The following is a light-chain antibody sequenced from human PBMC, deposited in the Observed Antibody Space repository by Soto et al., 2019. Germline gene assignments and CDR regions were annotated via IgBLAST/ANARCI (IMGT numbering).Light chain of an antibody. J-gene: IGKJ4*01. CDR3: QQLHSYPLT. V-gene: IGKV1-9*01. Sequence: DIPLTQSPSFLSACVGDRVTITCRASQDIRSYLAWYQQKPGRVPNVLVYGASTLQGGVPSRFSGSGSGSEFTLTISSLQPEDFATYYCQQLHSYPLTFGGGTKVEIK. CDR2: GAS. CDR1: QDIRSY.